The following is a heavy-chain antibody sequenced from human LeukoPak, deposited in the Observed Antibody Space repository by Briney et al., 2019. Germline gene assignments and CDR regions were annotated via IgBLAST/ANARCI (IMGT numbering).Heavy chain of an antibody. Sequence: SQTLSLTCTVSGGSISSGGYYWSWIRQHPGKGLEWIGYIYYSGSTYYNPSLESRVTISVDTSKNQFSLKLSSVTAADTAVYYCARYSCTNGVCRFDYWGQGTLVTVSS. CDR3: ARYSCTNGVCRFDY. CDR2: IYYSGST. CDR1: GGSISSGGYY. J-gene: IGHJ4*02. V-gene: IGHV4-31*03. D-gene: IGHD2-8*01.